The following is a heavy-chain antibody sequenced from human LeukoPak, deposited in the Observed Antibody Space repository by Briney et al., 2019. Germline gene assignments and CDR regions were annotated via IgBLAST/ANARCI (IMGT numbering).Heavy chain of an antibody. D-gene: IGHD2-2*01. Sequence: KSGGSLRLSCAASAFTFSTYSMNWVRQTPGKGLEWVSYISSSSSTIYYADSVKGRFTISRDNAKNSLYLQMNSLRAEDAAVYYCARDLGDCSSGSCYPYYMDVWGKGTTVTVSS. J-gene: IGHJ6*03. CDR2: ISSSSSTI. V-gene: IGHV3-48*01. CDR1: AFTFSTYS. CDR3: ARDLGDCSSGSCYPYYMDV.